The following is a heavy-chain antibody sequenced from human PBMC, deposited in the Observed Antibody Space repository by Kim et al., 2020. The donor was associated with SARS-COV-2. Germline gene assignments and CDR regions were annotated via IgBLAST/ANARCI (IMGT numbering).Heavy chain of an antibody. Sequence: YYADSVKGRFTISRDNAKNSLYLQMNSLRAEDTAVYYCAGRSDYGGPISYWGQGTLVTVSS. CDR3: AGRSDYGGPISY. V-gene: IGHV3-48*03. D-gene: IGHD4-17*01. J-gene: IGHJ4*02.